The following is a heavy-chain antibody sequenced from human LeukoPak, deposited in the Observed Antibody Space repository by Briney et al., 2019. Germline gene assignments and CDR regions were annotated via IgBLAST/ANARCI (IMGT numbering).Heavy chain of an antibody. CDR3: ARGERGYSYGYLWNELPYYFDY. CDR1: GGSFSGYY. D-gene: IGHD5-18*01. CDR2: INHSGST. Sequence: SETLSLTCAVYGGSFSGYYWNWIRQSPGMGLEWIGEINHSGSTNYNPSLKSRVTISVDSSKNQFSLKLSSVTAADTAVYFCARGERGYSYGYLWNELPYYFDYWGQGTLVTVSS. V-gene: IGHV4-34*01. J-gene: IGHJ4*02.